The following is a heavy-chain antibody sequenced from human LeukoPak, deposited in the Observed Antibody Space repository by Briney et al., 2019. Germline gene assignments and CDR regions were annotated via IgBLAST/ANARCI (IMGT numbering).Heavy chain of an antibody. Sequence: SDTLSLTCAVYGESFSGYYWSWIRQPPGKGLEWTGEINHSGSTNYNPALKSRVTISVDTSKNQFSLKLNSVTAADTAVYFCARGGYCSSTSCYDSRLGFDYWGQGTLVTVSS. CDR1: GESFSGYY. J-gene: IGHJ4*02. CDR2: INHSGST. CDR3: ARGGYCSSTSCYDSRLGFDY. V-gene: IGHV4-34*01. D-gene: IGHD2-2*01.